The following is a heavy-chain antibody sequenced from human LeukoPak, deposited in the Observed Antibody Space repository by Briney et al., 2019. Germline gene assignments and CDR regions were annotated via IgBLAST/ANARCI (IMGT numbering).Heavy chain of an antibody. CDR1: GFTFSSYG. CDR2: IWDDGRNK. Sequence: GRSLRLSCVASGFTFSSYGMHWVRQAPGKGLEWVAVIWDDGRNKYHADSVKGRFTISRDNSKNTLYLQMNSLRVEDTAVYYCVRAPVIRGVTPGDYWGQGTLVTVSS. D-gene: IGHD3-10*01. J-gene: IGHJ4*02. V-gene: IGHV3-33*01. CDR3: VRAPVIRGVTPGDY.